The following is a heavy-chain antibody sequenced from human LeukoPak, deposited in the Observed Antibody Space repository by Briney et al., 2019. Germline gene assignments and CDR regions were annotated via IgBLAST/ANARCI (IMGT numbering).Heavy chain of an antibody. V-gene: IGHV4-59*01. CDR3: ARRSWGSDFDY. CDR2: IYSSGST. D-gene: IGHD3-16*01. Sequence: SETLSLTCSVSGGSLSNYYWTWIRQPPGKGLEWIGYIYSSGSTNYNPSLRCRVSISVDTSEDQFSLNLSSVTAADTAVYYCARRSWGSDFDYWGQGALVIVPP. J-gene: IGHJ4*02. CDR1: GGSLSNYY.